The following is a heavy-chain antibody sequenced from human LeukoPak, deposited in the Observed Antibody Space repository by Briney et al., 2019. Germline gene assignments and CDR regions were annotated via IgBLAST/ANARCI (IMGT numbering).Heavy chain of an antibody. J-gene: IGHJ6*02. CDR2: INPNSGGT. D-gene: IGHD4-17*01. CDR3: ARDITVTHLYYYGMDV. CDR1: GYTFTGYY. V-gene: IGHV1-2*02. Sequence: ASVKVSCKASGYTFTGYYMHWVRQAPGQGLEWMGWINPNSGGTNYAQKFQGRVTMTRDTYISTAYMELSRLRYDDTAVYYCARDITVTHLYYYGMDVWGQGTTVTVSS.